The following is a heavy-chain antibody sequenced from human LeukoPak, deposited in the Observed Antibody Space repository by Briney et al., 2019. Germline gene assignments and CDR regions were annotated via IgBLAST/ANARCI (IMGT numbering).Heavy chain of an antibody. D-gene: IGHD4-23*01. CDR2: ISSSSSTI. V-gene: IGHV3-48*01. J-gene: IGHJ1*01. CDR3: ARATGYYGGDFQH. CDR1: GFTFSSYS. Sequence: GGSLRLSCAASGFTFSSYSMNWVRQAPGKGLEWVSYISSSSSTIYYADSVKGRFTISRDNAKNSLYLQMNSLRAEDTAVYYCARATGYYGGDFQHWGQGTLVTVSS.